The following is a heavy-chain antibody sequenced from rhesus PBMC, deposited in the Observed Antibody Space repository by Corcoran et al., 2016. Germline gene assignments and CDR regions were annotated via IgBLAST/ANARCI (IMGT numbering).Heavy chain of an antibody. D-gene: IGHD2-21*01. J-gene: IGHJ4*01. CDR2: IYGSSTST. Sequence: QVQLQESGPGVVKPSETLSLTCAVSGGSISDSYRWSWIRQPPGTGLEWIGYIYGSSTSTTYNPSLKSRVTISKDTSKNQFSLKLSSVTAADTAVYYCAREYCTGSGCYAFDYWGQGVLVTVSS. V-gene: IGHV4S10*01. CDR3: AREYCTGSGCYAFDY. CDR1: GGSISDSYR.